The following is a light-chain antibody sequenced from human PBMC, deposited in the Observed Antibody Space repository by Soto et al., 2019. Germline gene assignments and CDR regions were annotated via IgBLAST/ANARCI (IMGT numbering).Light chain of an antibody. V-gene: IGKV3-20*01. CDR1: QSVNNNY. Sequence: EIGLTQSPGTLSLSPGERATLSCRASQSVNNNYLVWYQQNPGQPPRLLNYGASSRATGIPDRFSGSGSGTGFTLTISRLEPEDFAVYYCQQYGSSTFTFGPGTKVDIK. CDR3: QQYGSSTFT. J-gene: IGKJ3*01. CDR2: GAS.